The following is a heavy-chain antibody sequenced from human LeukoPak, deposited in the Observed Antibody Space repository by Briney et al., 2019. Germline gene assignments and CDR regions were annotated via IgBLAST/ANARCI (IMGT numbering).Heavy chain of an antibody. Sequence: GASVKVSCKASGYTFTTYGVNWVRQAPGQGLEWMGWINTNTGNPTYAQGFTGRFVFSLDTSVSTAYLQISSLKAGDTAVYYCARDNYYHYDYWGQGTLVTVSS. V-gene: IGHV7-4-1*02. CDR2: INTNTGNP. CDR1: GYTFTTYG. J-gene: IGHJ4*02. CDR3: ARDNYYHYDY. D-gene: IGHD3-10*01.